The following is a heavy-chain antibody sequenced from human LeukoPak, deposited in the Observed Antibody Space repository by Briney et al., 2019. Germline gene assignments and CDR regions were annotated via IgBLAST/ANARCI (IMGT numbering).Heavy chain of an antibody. CDR2: VNAGNGNT. J-gene: IGHJ4*02. D-gene: IGHD2-15*01. CDR1: GYTFTNYP. CDR3: ARESPCSGDGCHARLDY. Sequence: ASVKVSCKASGYTFTNYPMHWVRQAPGQSLEWMGWVNAGNGNTKYSQKFQARVTITRDTSATTAYMELSILRTEDTAVYYCARESPCSGDGCHARLDYWGQGTLVTVSS. V-gene: IGHV1-3*01.